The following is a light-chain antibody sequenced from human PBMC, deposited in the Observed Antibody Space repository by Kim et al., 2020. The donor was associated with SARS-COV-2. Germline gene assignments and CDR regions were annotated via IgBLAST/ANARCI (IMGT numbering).Light chain of an antibody. J-gene: IGLJ2*01. CDR1: SSNIGSNT. CDR3: AAWDDSLNAVV. V-gene: IGLV1-44*01. CDR2: SDN. Sequence: QSVLTQPPSASGAPGQRVTISCSGSSSNIGSNTVNWYQHLPGTAPKLLMYSDNQRPSVVPDRFSGSKFGTSASLAISGLQSEDEGDYYCAAWDDSLNAVVFGGGTQLTVL.